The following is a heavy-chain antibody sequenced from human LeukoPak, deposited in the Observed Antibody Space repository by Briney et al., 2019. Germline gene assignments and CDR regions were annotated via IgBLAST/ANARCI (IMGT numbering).Heavy chain of an antibody. V-gene: IGHV3-7*01. CDR3: AGDLGGSNFDY. D-gene: IGHD3-10*01. CDR2: INQDGSTK. J-gene: IGHJ4*02. CDR1: GFTFSGSW. Sequence: GGSLRLSCAASGFTFSGSWMSWVRQAPGKGLEWVANINQDGSTKNYLDSVKGRFTISIDRGKNSLYLQMNSLRDEDTAVYYCAGDLGGSNFDYWGQGTLVTVSS.